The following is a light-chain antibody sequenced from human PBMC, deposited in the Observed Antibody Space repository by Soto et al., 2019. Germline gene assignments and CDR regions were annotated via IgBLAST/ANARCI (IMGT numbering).Light chain of an antibody. Sequence: AIQMAQSPSSLSASVGDRVTITCRASQGIGNDVGWFQQKPGKAPKLLIYAAATLQSGVQSRFSGRRSGTDFTLTISSLQPEDFATYYCLQDHNYPLTFGGGTKVEIK. V-gene: IGKV1-6*02. CDR3: LQDHNYPLT. CDR2: AAA. J-gene: IGKJ4*01. CDR1: QGIGND.